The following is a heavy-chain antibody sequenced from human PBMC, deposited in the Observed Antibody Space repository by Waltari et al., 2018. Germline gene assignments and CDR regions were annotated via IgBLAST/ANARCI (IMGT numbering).Heavy chain of an antibody. CDR3: AESRAAAGLDS. CDR1: GVTFRSYA. V-gene: IGHV3-23*03. Sequence: EVQLLESGGGLVQPGGSLSLSGSGVTFRSYARRWVRQAPGMGLEWVSVLYNDGTTHYVDSVEGRFTIFRDHSDNTLHLQMSSLRAEDTAVYYCAESRAAAGLDSWGQGTLVTVSS. CDR2: LYNDGTT. J-gene: IGHJ4*02. D-gene: IGHD6-13*01.